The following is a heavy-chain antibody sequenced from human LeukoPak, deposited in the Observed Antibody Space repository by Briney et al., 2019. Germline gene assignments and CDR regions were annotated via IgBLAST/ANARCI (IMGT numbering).Heavy chain of an antibody. Sequence: GASVKVSCKASGGTFSSYAISWVRQAPGQGLEWMGWINPNSGGTNYAQKFQGRVTMTRDTSISTAYMELSRLRSDDTAVYYCARGSTSCYKPPCFDYWGQGTLVTVSS. CDR1: GGTFSSYA. V-gene: IGHV1-2*02. J-gene: IGHJ4*02. D-gene: IGHD2-2*02. CDR2: INPNSGGT. CDR3: ARGSTSCYKPPCFDY.